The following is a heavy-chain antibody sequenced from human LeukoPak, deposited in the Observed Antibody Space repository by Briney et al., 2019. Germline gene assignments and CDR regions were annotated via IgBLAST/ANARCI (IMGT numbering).Heavy chain of an antibody. V-gene: IGHV4-59*12. CDR3: ARVWSTIAVAGLDP. CDR2: IYYSGST. J-gene: IGHJ5*02. D-gene: IGHD6-19*01. CDR1: GGSISSYY. Sequence: SETLSLTCTVSGGSISSYYWSWIRQPPRKGLEWIGYIYYSGSTNYNPSLKSRVTISVDTSKNQFSLKLSSVTAADTAVYYCARVWSTIAVAGLDPWGQGTLVTVSS.